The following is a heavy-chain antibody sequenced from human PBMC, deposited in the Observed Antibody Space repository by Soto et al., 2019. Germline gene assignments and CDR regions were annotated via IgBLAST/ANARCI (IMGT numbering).Heavy chain of an antibody. J-gene: IGHJ4*02. V-gene: IGHV4-39*01. CDR2: IYYSGST. CDR1: GGSISSSSYY. Sequence: QLQLQESGPGLVKPSETLSLTCTVSGGSISSSSYYWGWIRQPPGKGLEWIGSIYYSGSTYYNPSLKSRVTISVDTSKNQFSLKLSSVTAADTAVYYCASRVPLLSSSWYGPFDYWGQGTLVTVSS. D-gene: IGHD6-13*01. CDR3: ASRVPLLSSSWYGPFDY.